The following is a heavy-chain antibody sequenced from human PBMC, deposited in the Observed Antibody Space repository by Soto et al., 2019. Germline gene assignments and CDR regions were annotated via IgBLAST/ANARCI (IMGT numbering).Heavy chain of an antibody. V-gene: IGHV4-31*03. J-gene: IGHJ4*02. CDR2: IYYSGST. Sequence: SETLSLTCTVSGGSISSGGYYWSWIRQHPGKGLEWIGYIYYSGSTYYNPSLKSRVTISVDTSKNQFSLKLSSVTAADTAVYYCARVPRLGYCSGGSCSIGDYWGQGTLVTVSS. CDR1: GGSISSGGYY. D-gene: IGHD2-15*01. CDR3: ARVPRLGYCSGGSCSIGDY.